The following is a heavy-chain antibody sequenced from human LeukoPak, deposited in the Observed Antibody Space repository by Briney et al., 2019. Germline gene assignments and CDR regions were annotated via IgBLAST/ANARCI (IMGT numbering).Heavy chain of an antibody. CDR2: IRDGGVRT. D-gene: IGHD5-18*01. J-gene: IGHJ4*02. Sequence: GGSLRLSCVASGFIFSGYAMGWVRQAAGKRMEWVSGIRDGGVRTYYADSVKGRFTISRDNSKNTLYLQMNSLRAEDTAVYYCAKRGYSYGQLVYFDYWGQGTLVTVSS. CDR3: AKRGYSYGQLVYFDY. V-gene: IGHV3-23*01. CDR1: GFIFSGYA.